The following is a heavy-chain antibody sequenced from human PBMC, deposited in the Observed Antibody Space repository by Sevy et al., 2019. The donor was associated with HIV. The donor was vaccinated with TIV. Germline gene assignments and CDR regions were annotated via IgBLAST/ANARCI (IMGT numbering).Heavy chain of an antibody. CDR2: INPNSGGT. D-gene: IGHD3-3*01. Sequence: ASVKVSCKASGYTFTVYYIHWVRRAPGQGLEWMGWINPNSGGTNYAQTFQGRVTMTSDASINTAYMELTNLRSDDTAVYYCAKDNTIFGVTDSGVWGQGTTVTVSS. V-gene: IGHV1-2*02. CDR3: AKDNTIFGVTDSGV. J-gene: IGHJ6*02. CDR1: GYTFTVYY.